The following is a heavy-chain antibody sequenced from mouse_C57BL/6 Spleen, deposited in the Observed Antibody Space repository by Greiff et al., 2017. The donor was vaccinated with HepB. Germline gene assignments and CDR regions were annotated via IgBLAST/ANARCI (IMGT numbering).Heavy chain of an antibody. J-gene: IGHJ1*03. CDR3: ARDYGRDFDV. CDR1: GYTFTSYW. Sequence: QVQLQQPGAELVRPGSSVKLSCKASGYTFTSYWMHWVKQRPIQGLEWIGNIDPSDSETHYNQKFKDKATLTVDKSSSTAYMQLISLTSEDSAVYYCARDYGRDFDVWGTGTTVTVSS. V-gene: IGHV1-52*01. CDR2: IDPSDSET. D-gene: IGHD1-1*01.